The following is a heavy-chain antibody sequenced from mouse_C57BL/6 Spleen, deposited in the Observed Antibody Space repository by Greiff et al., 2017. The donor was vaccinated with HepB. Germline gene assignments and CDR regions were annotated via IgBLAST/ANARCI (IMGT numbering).Heavy chain of an antibody. CDR3: ASPYYYGSSYNFDS. CDR2: IYPGDGDT. Sequence: VQLQQSGAELVKPGASVKISCKASGYAFSSYWMNWVKQRPGKGLEWIGQIYPGDGDTNYNGKLKGKATLTADKSASTAYMQLSSLTSEDSAVYFCASPYYYGSSYNFDSWGQGTTLTVSS. D-gene: IGHD1-1*01. J-gene: IGHJ2*01. CDR1: GYAFSSYW. V-gene: IGHV1-80*01.